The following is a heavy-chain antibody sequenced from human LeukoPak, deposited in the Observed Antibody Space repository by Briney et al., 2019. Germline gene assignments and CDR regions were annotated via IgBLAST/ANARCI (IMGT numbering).Heavy chain of an antibody. CDR2: IRSSGYTI. CDR3: ARDGGYCSSSNCYLGV. Sequence: GGSLRLSCAASGFTFSSYSMNWVRQAPGKGLEWVSYIRSSGYTIYYADSVKGRFTISRDNAKNSLYLQMNSLRAEDTAVYYCARDGGYCSSSNCYLGVWGQGTVVTVSS. D-gene: IGHD2-2*01. J-gene: IGHJ3*01. CDR1: GFTFSSYS. V-gene: IGHV3-48*04.